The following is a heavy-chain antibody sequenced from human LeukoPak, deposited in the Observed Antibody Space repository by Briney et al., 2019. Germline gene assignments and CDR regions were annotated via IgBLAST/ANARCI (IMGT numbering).Heavy chain of an antibody. J-gene: IGHJ4*02. CDR1: GGSIRSFC. D-gene: IGHD5-18*01. CDR2: FCSSGTT. V-gene: IGHV4-59*01. Sequence: SETLSLTCTVSGGSIRSFCWTWIRQTSGKGLDWIGHFCSSGTTTYNPSLKSRVTMSLDASKNEFSLKLRSVTAADTAVYYCARGRSYGFDFDSWGPGTLVIVSS. CDR3: ARGRSYGFDFDS.